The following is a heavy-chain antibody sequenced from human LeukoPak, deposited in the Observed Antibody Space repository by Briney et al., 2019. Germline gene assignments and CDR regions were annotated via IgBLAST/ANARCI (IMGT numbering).Heavy chain of an antibody. D-gene: IGHD3-22*01. J-gene: IGHJ4*02. Sequence: AGGSLRLSCAASGFTFSSYGMHWVRQAPGKGLEWVAFIRYDGSNKYYADSVKGRFTISRDNAKNSLYLQMNSLRAEDTAVYYCARGWDSSGYYYSFDYWGQGTLVTVSS. CDR3: ARGWDSSGYYYSFDY. V-gene: IGHV3-30*02. CDR1: GFTFSSYG. CDR2: IRYDGSNK.